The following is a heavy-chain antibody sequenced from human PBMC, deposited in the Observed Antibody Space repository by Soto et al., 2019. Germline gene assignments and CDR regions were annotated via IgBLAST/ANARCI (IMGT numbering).Heavy chain of an antibody. CDR3: VRRFCSGTSCRFNWFDP. V-gene: IGHV5-51*01. Sequence: PGESLKISCEGSGYIFTNYWIGWVRQMPGKGLEWMGIVNPDDSTTTYSQSFQGQVIISADKSVRSAYLQWSSPKDSDTATYYCVRRFCSGTSCRFNWFDPWGQGTLVTVSS. J-gene: IGHJ5*02. CDR2: VNPDDSTT. CDR1: GYIFTNYW. D-gene: IGHD2-2*01.